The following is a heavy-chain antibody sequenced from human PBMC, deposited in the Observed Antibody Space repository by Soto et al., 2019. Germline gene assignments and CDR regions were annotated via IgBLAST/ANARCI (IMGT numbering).Heavy chain of an antibody. J-gene: IGHJ6*03. D-gene: IGHD4-4*01. V-gene: IGHV4-34*01. Sequence: SETLSLICAVYGGSFSGYYWSWIRQPPGKGLEWVGEINHSGSTNYNPSLKSRVTISVDTSKNQFSLKLSSVTAADTAVYYCATTTVTTPYMDVWGKGTTVTVSS. CDR2: INHSGST. CDR1: GGSFSGYY. CDR3: ATTTVTTPYMDV.